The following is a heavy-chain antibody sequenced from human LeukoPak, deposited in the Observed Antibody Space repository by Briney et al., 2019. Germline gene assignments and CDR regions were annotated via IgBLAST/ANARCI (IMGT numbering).Heavy chain of an antibody. Sequence: SETLSLTCTVSGGSISGYYWSWIRQPPGKGLEWIGYFYYSGSTNYNPSLKSRVTISGDTSKNQFSLKLSSVTAADTAVYYCARDLGGSYYDSSGSLTDIWGQGTMVTVSS. CDR2: FYYSGST. J-gene: IGHJ3*02. CDR1: GGSISGYY. V-gene: IGHV4-59*13. D-gene: IGHD3-22*01. CDR3: ARDLGGSYYDSSGSLTDI.